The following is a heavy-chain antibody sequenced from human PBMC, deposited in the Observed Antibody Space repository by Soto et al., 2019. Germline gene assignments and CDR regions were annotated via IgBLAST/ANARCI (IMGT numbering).Heavy chain of an antibody. CDR3: AKILRDGNNYYSYGMDV. CDR1: GLTFSRYG. D-gene: IGHD3-10*01. J-gene: IGHJ6*02. Sequence: GGSLRLSCAASGLTFSRYGMHWVRQAPGKGLEWVAEISYDGSNKNYGDSVKGRFTISRDTSKNTLYLQMNRLRVEDTAVYYCAKILRDGNNYYSYGMDVWGQGTTVTVSS. CDR2: ISYDGSNK. V-gene: IGHV3-30*18.